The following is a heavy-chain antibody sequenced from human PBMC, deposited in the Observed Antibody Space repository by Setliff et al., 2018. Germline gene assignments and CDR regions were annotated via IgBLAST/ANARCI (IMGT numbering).Heavy chain of an antibody. Sequence: GASVKVSCKASGYTFTSYGISWVRQAPGQGLEWMGWISAYNGNTNYAQKLQGRVTMTTDTSTSTAYMELRSLRSDDTAVYYCAREGGDGDSSGFALYYYYMDVWGKGTTVTVSS. D-gene: IGHD3-22*01. CDR1: GYTFTSYG. V-gene: IGHV1-18*01. J-gene: IGHJ6*03. CDR3: AREGGDGDSSGFALYYYYMDV. CDR2: ISAYNGNT.